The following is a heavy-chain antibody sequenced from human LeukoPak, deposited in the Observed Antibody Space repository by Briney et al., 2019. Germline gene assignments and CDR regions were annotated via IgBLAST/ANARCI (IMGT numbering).Heavy chain of an antibody. CDR3: ARDLSLLWFGELAYNYFDY. CDR2: INPNSGGT. J-gene: IGHJ4*02. Sequence: GASVKVSCKASGYTFTGYYMHWVRQAPGQGLEWMGWINPNSGGTNYAQKFQGRVTMTRDTSISTAYMELSRLRSDDTAVYYCARDLSLLWFGELAYNYFDYRGQGTLVTVSS. V-gene: IGHV1-2*02. D-gene: IGHD3-10*01. CDR1: GYTFTGYY.